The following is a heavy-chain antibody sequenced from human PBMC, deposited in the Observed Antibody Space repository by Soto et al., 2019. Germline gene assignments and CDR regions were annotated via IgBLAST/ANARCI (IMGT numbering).Heavy chain of an antibody. V-gene: IGHV4-31*03. CDR2: IYYSGST. Sequence: QVQLQESGPGLVKPSQTLSLTCTVSGGSISSGGYYWSWIRQQPGKGLEWIGYIYYSGSTYYNPSLKSRVTISVDTSKNQFSLNLSSVTAADTAVYYCARGGRDYYDSSGYYGHWGQGTLVTVSS. CDR3: ARGGRDYYDSSGYYGH. J-gene: IGHJ4*02. CDR1: GGSISSGGYY. D-gene: IGHD3-22*01.